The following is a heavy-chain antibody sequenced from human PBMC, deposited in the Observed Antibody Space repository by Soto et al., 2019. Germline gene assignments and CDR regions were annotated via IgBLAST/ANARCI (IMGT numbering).Heavy chain of an antibody. Sequence: ASVKVSCKASGYTFTSYCISWVRQAPGQGLEWMGWISAYNGNTNYAQKLQGRVTMTTDTSTSTAYMELRSLRSDDTAVYYCARGALTNTIVGATTDLDYYYGMDVWGQGTTVTVSS. CDR3: ARGALTNTIVGATTDLDYYYGMDV. CDR1: GYTFTSYC. J-gene: IGHJ6*02. V-gene: IGHV1-18*01. CDR2: ISAYNGNT. D-gene: IGHD1-26*01.